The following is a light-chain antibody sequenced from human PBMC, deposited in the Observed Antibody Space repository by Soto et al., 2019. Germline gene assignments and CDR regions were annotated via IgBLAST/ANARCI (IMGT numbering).Light chain of an antibody. CDR1: QSVSSY. CDR3: QQYGSSPRT. CDR2: DAS. Sequence: EIVLTQSPATLSLSPGERATLSCRASQSVSSYFAWYQQKPGQAPRLLIYDASNRATGIPARFSGSGSGTDFTLTISRLEPEDFAVYYCQQYGSSPRTLGQGTKLEIK. J-gene: IGKJ2*02. V-gene: IGKV3-20*01.